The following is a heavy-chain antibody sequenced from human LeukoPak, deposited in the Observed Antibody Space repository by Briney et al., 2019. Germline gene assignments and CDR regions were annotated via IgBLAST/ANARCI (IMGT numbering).Heavy chain of an antibody. CDR1: GGSISSSHYY. V-gene: IGHV4-39*01. CDR3: ARQISDYYYYYIDV. Sequence: KPSETLSLTCPVSGGSISSSHYYWGWIRQPPGKGLEWIGTIYYSGTTYYNPSLESRVTISEDTSKNQFSLTLRSVTAADAAVYYCARQISDYYYYYIDVWGKGTTVTVSS. J-gene: IGHJ6*03. D-gene: IGHD3-3*01. CDR2: IYYSGTT.